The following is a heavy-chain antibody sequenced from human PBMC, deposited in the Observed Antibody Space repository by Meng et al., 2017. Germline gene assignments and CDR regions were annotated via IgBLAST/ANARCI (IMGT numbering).Heavy chain of an antibody. CDR3: ARDYGSGRIILHFDY. CDR1: GYTFTGYD. D-gene: IGHD3-10*01. J-gene: IGHJ4*02. V-gene: IGHV1-2*06. CDR2: INPNSGGT. Sequence: QVPRVQAGAEGQKPGASVKVSCKASGYTFTGYDMHWVRQAPGQGLEWMGRINPNSGGTNYAQKFQGRVTMTRDTSISTAYMELSRLRSDDTAVYYCARDYGSGRIILHFDYWGQGTLVTVSS.